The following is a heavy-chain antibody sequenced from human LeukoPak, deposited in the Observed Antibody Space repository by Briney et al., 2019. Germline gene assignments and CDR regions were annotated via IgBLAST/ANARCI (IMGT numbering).Heavy chain of an antibody. Sequence: SQTLSLTCAVSGGSIGSGGYSLSWNRQPPGKGLEWIGYIYHSGSTYYNPSLKSRVTISVDRSKNQFFLKLSSVTAADTAVYYCARVVPSYYYGMDVWGQGTTVTVSS. D-gene: IGHD3-10*01. V-gene: IGHV4-30-2*01. CDR2: IYHSGST. CDR3: ARVVPSYYYGMDV. CDR1: GGSIGSGGYS. J-gene: IGHJ6*02.